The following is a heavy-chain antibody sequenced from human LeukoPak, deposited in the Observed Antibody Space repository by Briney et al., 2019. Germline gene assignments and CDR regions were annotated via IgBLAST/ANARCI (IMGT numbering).Heavy chain of an antibody. D-gene: IGHD1-26*01. CDR2: FDPEAGEM. CDR3: ATDRELLT. V-gene: IGHV1-24*01. Sequence: GSSVKVSCKVSGSSLSYLYMHWVRQRPGKGLEWMGGFDPEAGEMNYAKRFQGRVTMTVDTSTDTAYMELTSLRSEDKAVYYCATDRELLTWGEGTLVTVSS. CDR1: GSSLSYLY. J-gene: IGHJ5*02.